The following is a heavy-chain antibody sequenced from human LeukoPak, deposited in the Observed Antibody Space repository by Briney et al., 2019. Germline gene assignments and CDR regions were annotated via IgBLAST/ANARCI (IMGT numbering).Heavy chain of an antibody. Sequence: GGSLRLSCIASGFTFSSYNMNWVRQTPGKGLEWVSSISISSSYIIYADSVKGRFTISRDNGKNSLFLQMNSLRAEDTGLYYCARDRWDYSGYDLAVRPDFDYWGQGTLVTVSS. J-gene: IGHJ4*02. D-gene: IGHD5-12*01. V-gene: IGHV3-21*06. CDR2: ISISSSYI. CDR1: GFTFSSYN. CDR3: ARDRWDYSGYDLAVRPDFDY.